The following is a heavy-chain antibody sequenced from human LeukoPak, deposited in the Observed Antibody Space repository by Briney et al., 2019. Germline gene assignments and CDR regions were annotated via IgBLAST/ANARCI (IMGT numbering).Heavy chain of an antibody. CDR2: ISYDGSNK. CDR3: AKFPGDSSFDY. CDR1: GFTFSSYG. Sequence: GGSLRLSCAASGFTFSSYGMHWVRQAPGEGLEWVAVISYDGSNKYYADSVKGRFTISRDNSKNTLYLQMNSLRAEDTAVYYCAKFPGDSSFDYWGQGTLVTVSS. D-gene: IGHD3-22*01. J-gene: IGHJ4*02. V-gene: IGHV3-30*18.